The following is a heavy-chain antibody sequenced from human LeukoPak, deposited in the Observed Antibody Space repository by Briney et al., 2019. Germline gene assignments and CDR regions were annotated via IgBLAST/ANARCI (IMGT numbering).Heavy chain of an antibody. CDR2: IKYDASEK. Sequence: GGSLRLSCAASGFSFSTYWMSWVRQAPGQGLEWVASIKYDASEKHYVDSVKGRFTISRDNGKNSLSLQMNSLRAEDTAVYYCAILTYYYDSSGYWDAFDIWGQGTMVTVSS. CDR3: AILTYYYDSSGYWDAFDI. V-gene: IGHV3-7*01. D-gene: IGHD3-22*01. J-gene: IGHJ3*02. CDR1: GFSFSTYW.